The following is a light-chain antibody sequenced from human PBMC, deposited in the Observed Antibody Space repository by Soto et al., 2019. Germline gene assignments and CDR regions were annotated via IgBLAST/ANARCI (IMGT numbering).Light chain of an antibody. Sequence: QSALTQPPSASGSPGQSVTISCTGTSSDIGGYNYVSWYQQRPGKAPKLMIYEVSKRPSGVPDRFSGSKSGNTASLTVSGLQAEDEADYYCSSYAGSNNLVFGGGTQLTVL. J-gene: IGLJ2*01. CDR2: EVS. CDR3: SSYAGSNNLV. V-gene: IGLV2-8*01. CDR1: SSDIGGYNY.